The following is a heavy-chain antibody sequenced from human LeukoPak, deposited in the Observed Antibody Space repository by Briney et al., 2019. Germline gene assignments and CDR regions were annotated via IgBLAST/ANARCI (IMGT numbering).Heavy chain of an antibody. CDR2: IYYSGST. Sequence: PSETLFLTCTVSGGSISSYCWSWIRQPPGKGLEWIGYIYYSGSTNYNPSLKSRVTISVDTSKNQFSLKLSSVTAADTAVYYCARGGLLHDAFDIWGQGTMVTVSS. CDR1: GGSISSYC. J-gene: IGHJ3*02. V-gene: IGHV4-59*01. CDR3: ARGGLLHDAFDI. D-gene: IGHD2-15*01.